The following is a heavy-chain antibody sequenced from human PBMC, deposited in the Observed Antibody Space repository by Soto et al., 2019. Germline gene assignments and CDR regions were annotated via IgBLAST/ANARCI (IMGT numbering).Heavy chain of an antibody. Sequence: PSETLSLTCAVYGGSFSGYYWSWIRQPPGKGLEWIGEINHSGSTNYNPSLKSRVTISVDTSNNQFSLKLSSVTAADSAFYYCARHRDCSGGSCYFFDYWGQGTLVTVSS. V-gene: IGHV4-34*01. CDR2: INHSGST. J-gene: IGHJ4*02. CDR1: GGSFSGYY. CDR3: ARHRDCSGGSCYFFDY. D-gene: IGHD2-15*01.